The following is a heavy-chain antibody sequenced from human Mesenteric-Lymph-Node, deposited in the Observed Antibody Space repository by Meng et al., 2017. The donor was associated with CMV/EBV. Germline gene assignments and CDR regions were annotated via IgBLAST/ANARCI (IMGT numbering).Heavy chain of an antibody. D-gene: IGHD6-6*01. Sequence: GGSLRLSCAASGFTFDDYAMHWVRQAPGKGLEWVSYISSSSSTIYYADSVKGRFTISRDNAKNSLNLQMNSLRAEDTAVYYCAREYSSSSGRSFDYWGQGTLVTVSS. CDR1: GFTFDDYA. J-gene: IGHJ4*02. V-gene: IGHV3-48*04. CDR2: ISSSSSTI. CDR3: AREYSSSSGRSFDY.